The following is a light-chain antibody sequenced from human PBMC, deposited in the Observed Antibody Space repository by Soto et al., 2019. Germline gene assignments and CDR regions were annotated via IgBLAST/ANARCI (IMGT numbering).Light chain of an antibody. V-gene: IGLV1-40*01. CDR2: GDN. CDR3: QSYDNSLSHVV. J-gene: IGLJ2*01. Sequence: QAVLTQPPSVSGAPGQRVTSPCTGSSSNIGSFYDVHWYQQLPGTVPKLLIYGDNNRPSGVPDRFSGSKSGTSASLAITGLQAEDEADYYCQSYDNSLSHVVFGGGTKLTVL. CDR1: SSNIGSFYD.